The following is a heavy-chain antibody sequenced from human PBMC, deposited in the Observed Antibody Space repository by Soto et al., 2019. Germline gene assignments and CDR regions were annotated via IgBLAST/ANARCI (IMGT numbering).Heavy chain of an antibody. J-gene: IGHJ3*02. Sequence: QVQLVESGGGVVQPGRSLRLSCAASGFTFSSYAMHWVRQAPGKGPEWVAVISYDGSNKYYADSVKGRFTISRDNSKNTLYLQMNSLRAEDTAVYYCARPRLRWQTDDAFDIWGQGTMVTVSS. CDR3: ARPRLRWQTDDAFDI. CDR2: ISYDGSNK. D-gene: IGHD4-17*01. V-gene: IGHV3-30-3*01. CDR1: GFTFSSYA.